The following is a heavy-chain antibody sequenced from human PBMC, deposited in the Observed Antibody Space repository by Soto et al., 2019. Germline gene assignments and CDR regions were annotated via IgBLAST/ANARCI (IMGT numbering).Heavy chain of an antibody. D-gene: IGHD1-26*01. J-gene: IGHJ5*02. CDR2: IYYSGST. V-gene: IGHV4-39*01. Sequence: PSETLSLTCTVSGCSISTSSYYWRWIRHPPGKGLEWIGSIYYSGSTYYNKSLKSRVTISVDTSKNQFSLKLSSLTAADTAVYYCATQEVGGSYVYTFDPWGQGTLVTVS. CDR3: ATQEVGGSYVYTFDP. CDR1: GCSISTSSYY.